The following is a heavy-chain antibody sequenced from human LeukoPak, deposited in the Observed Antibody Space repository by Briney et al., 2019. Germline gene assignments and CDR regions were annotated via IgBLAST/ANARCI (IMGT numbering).Heavy chain of an antibody. D-gene: IGHD2-2*01. Sequence: GASVKVSCKACGYTFTSYYMHWVRQAPGQGLGWMGIINPSVGSTSYAQKFQGRVTMTRDTSTSTVYMELSSLRSEDTAVYYCARLFGAGPEKYCSSTSCSYYFDYWGQGTLITVSS. CDR3: ARLFGAGPEKYCSSTSCSYYFDY. CDR2: INPSVGST. V-gene: IGHV1-46*01. J-gene: IGHJ4*02. CDR1: GYTFTSYY.